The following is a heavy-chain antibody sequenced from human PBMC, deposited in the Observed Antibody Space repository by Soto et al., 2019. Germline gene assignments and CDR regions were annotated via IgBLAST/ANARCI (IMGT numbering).Heavy chain of an antibody. CDR2: IKQDGSEK. V-gene: IGHV3-7*01. CDR3: ARVRTWIQLWTYFDY. J-gene: IGHJ4*02. D-gene: IGHD5-18*01. Sequence: GGSLRLSCAASGFTFSSYWMSWVRQAPGKGLEWVANIKQDGSEKYYVDSGKGRFTISRDNAKNSLYLQMNSLRAEDTAVYYCARVRTWIQLWTYFDYWGQGTLVTVSS. CDR1: GFTFSSYW.